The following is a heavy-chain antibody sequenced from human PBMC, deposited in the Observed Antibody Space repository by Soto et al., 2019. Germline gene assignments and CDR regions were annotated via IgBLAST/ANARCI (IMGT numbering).Heavy chain of an antibody. Sequence: VQLVESGGGLVQPGGSLRLSCAASGFTFINYWMHWVRQAPGKGLVWVSRINSDGSSTSYADSVKGRFTISRDNVKNTVYLQMNSLRAEDTAVYYCARDSPYSGSYSVFDSWGQGTLVTVSS. CDR3: ARDSPYSGSYSVFDS. CDR2: INSDGSST. V-gene: IGHV3-74*01. J-gene: IGHJ5*01. D-gene: IGHD1-26*01. CDR1: GFTFINYW.